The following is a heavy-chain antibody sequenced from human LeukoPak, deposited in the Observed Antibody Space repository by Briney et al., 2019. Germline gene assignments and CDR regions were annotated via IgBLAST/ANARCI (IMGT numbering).Heavy chain of an antibody. J-gene: IGHJ6*03. Sequence: GGSLRLSCAASGFTFSTYSMNWVRQAPGKGLEWVSYISSSGSTIYYADSVKGRFTISRDNAKNSLYLQMNSLRAEDTAIYYCAKNGDRGAYCTGGTCYPYFYYYMDVWGKGTTVTI. CDR1: GFTFSTYS. V-gene: IGHV3-48*04. D-gene: IGHD2-15*01. CDR2: ISSSGSTI. CDR3: AKNGDRGAYCTGGTCYPYFYYYMDV.